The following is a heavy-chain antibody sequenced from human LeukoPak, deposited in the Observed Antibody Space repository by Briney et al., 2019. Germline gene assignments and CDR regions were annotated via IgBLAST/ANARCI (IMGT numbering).Heavy chain of an antibody. CDR3: ARDWGYDGSTLD. V-gene: IGHV4-61*02. J-gene: IGHJ4*02. D-gene: IGHD1-26*01. Sequence: SETLSLTCTVSGVSISSGSYYWSWIRQPAGKGLEWIGRIYTSGSTNYNPSLKSRVTISVDTSKNQFSLKLSSVTAADTAVYYCARDWGYDGSTLDWGQGTLVTVSS. CDR1: GVSISSGSYY. CDR2: IYTSGST.